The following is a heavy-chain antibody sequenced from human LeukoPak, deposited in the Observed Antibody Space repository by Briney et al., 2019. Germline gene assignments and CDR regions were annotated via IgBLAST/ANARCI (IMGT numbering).Heavy chain of an antibody. J-gene: IGHJ6*03. D-gene: IGHD5-18*01. CDR2: ISAYNGNT. V-gene: IGHV1-18*01. CDR3: ARTSYSSGYSYGSYYYYYYMDV. CDR1: GYTFTSYG. Sequence: ASVKVSCKASGYTFTSYGISWVRQAPGQGLEWMGWISAYNGNTNYAQKLQGRVTMTTDTSTSTAYMELRSLRSDDTAVYYCARTSYSSGYSYGSYYYYYYMDVWGKGTTVTVSS.